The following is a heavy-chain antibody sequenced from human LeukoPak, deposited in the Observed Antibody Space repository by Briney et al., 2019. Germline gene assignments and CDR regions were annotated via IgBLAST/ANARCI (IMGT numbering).Heavy chain of an antibody. D-gene: IGHD3-3*01. V-gene: IGHV4-39*07. CDR1: GGSISSSSYY. CDR2: IYYSGSS. J-gene: IGHJ4*02. CDR3: ARGLNDSWTGENY. Sequence: SETLSLTCTVSGGSISSSSYYWGWIRQPPGKGLEWIGSIYYSGSSYYNLSLKSRVTISVDTSKNQFSLKLSSVTAADTAVYYCARGLNDSWTGENYWGQGTLVTVSS.